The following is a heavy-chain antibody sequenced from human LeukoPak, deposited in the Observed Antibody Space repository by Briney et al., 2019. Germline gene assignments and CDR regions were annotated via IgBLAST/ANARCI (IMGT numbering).Heavy chain of an antibody. CDR3: ARSTSGCHAKFDY. V-gene: IGHV3-64*02. D-gene: IGHD5-12*01. CDR2: ISSYGDST. CDR1: GFTFSSYD. J-gene: IGHJ4*02. Sequence: GGSPILCCAASGFTFSSYDMHWARQAPGKGLEYVSGISSYGDSTYYADSVRGRFTISRVNSKNTLDLQMGSLRAEDMAVYYCARSTSGCHAKFDYWGRETLATVSS.